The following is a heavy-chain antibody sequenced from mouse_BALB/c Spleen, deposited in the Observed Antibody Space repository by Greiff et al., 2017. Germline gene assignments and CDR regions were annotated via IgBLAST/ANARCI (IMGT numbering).Heavy chain of an antibody. CDR1: GFSLTSYG. Sequence: VQGVESGPGLVAPSQSLSITCTVSGFSLTSYGVHWVRQPPGKGLEWLGVIWAGGSTNYNSALMSRLSISKDNSKSQVFLKMNSLQTDDTAMYCCARGPGSFYAMDYWGQGTSVTVSS. CDR3: ARGPGSFYAMDY. V-gene: IGHV2-9*02. D-gene: IGHD1-1*01. CDR2: IWAGGST. J-gene: IGHJ4*01.